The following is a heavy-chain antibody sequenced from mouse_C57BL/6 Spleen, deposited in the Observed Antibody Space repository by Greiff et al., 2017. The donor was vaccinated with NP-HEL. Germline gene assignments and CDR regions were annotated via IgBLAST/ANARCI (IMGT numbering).Heavy chain of an antibody. D-gene: IGHD1-1*01. V-gene: IGHV5-16*01. CDR3: ARPYGSSPWFAY. CDR2: INYDGSST. J-gene: IGHJ3*01. Sequence: DVKLVESEGGLVQPGSSMKLSYTASGFTFSDYYMAWVRQVPEKGLEWVANINYDGSSTYYLDSLKSRFIISRDNAKNILYLQMSSLKSEDTATYYCARPYGSSPWFAYWGQGTLVTVSA. CDR1: GFTFSDYY.